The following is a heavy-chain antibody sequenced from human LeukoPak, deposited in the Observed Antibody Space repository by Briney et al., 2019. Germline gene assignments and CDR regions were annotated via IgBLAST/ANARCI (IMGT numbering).Heavy chain of an antibody. CDR1: GFTFSNYW. CDR2: INQDGSEE. CDR3: VRDGGVSGYDLLNY. D-gene: IGHD5-12*01. J-gene: IGHJ4*02. Sequence: GGSLRLSCAASGFTFSNYWMTWVRQAPGKGLEWVAHINQDGSEEHYMDSAKARFTISRDNAKNSLSLQMNSLRAEDTAVYYCVRDGGVSGYDLLNYWGQGTLVTVSS. V-gene: IGHV3-7*01.